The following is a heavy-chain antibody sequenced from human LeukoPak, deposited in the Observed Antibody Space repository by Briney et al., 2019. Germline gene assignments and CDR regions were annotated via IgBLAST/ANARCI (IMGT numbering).Heavy chain of an antibody. CDR1: LHTFSGSG. CDR3: ARDATTLSYTHDD. Sequence: PGGSPRLSCVHSLHTFSGSGIHSGRQAPGKGLEWVAVILNDGNNKYYADSVKGRFTISRHNSKNTVYLQMNNLRAEDTAIYYCARDATTLSYTHDDRGPGNLVTVSS. CDR2: ILNDGNNK. D-gene: IGHD1-1*01. J-gene: IGHJ4*02. V-gene: IGHV3-30*03.